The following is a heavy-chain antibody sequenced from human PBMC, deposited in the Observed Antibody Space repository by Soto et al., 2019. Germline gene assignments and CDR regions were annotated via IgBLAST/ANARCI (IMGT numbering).Heavy chain of an antibody. CDR2: INHSGGT. CDR1: GGSFSGYY. V-gene: IGHV4-34*01. Sequence: QVQLQQWGAGLLKPSETLSLTCAVHGGSFSGYYWTWIRQPPGKGLEWIGEINHSGGTNYNPSLKSRVIISVDTSNNHCTLKLRSVTAADTAVYYCAREPDVWGKGTSVTVSS. CDR3: AREPDV. J-gene: IGHJ6*03.